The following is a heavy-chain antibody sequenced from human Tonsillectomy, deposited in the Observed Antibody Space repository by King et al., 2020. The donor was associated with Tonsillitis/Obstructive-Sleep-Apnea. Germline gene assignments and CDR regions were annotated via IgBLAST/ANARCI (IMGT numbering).Heavy chain of an antibody. Sequence: QLVQSGAEVKKPGDSLRISCKGSGYSFTSYWISWVRQMPGKGLEWMGKIDPSDSYTNYSPSFQGHVTISADKSISTAYLQWSSLKASDTAIYYCATPIHPSYYYAMDVWGQGTTVTVSS. CDR2: IDPSDSYT. J-gene: IGHJ6*02. CDR1: GYSFTSYW. V-gene: IGHV5-10-1*03. CDR3: ATPIHPSYYYAMDV.